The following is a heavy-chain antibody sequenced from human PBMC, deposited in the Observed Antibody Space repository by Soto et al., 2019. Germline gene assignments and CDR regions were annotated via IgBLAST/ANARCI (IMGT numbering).Heavy chain of an antibody. Sequence: GSLRLSWVASDFTSSDAWMNWGRQTPGKGLEWVGRIKSRADGGTTGYPEPVKGRFTISRDDSINTVYLQMNSLKIEDTGVYYCTPDSYYRPPYSGQG. CDR1: DFTSSDAW. J-gene: IGHJ4*02. CDR3: TPDSYYRPPY. V-gene: IGHV3-15*07. D-gene: IGHD1-26*01. CDR2: IKSRADGGTT.